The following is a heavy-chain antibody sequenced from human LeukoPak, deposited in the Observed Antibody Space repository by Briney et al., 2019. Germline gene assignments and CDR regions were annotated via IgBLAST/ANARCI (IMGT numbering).Heavy chain of an antibody. CDR3: ARDRGFNYYGSGSPTGDYYYYMDV. V-gene: IGHV1-69*01. J-gene: IGHJ6*03. Sequence: GSSVKVSCKASGGTFSSYAISWVRQAPGQGLEWMGGIIPIFGTANYAQKFQGRVTITADESTSTAYMELSSLRSEDTAVYYCARDRGFNYYGSGSPTGDYYYYMDVWGKGTTVTISS. CDR2: IIPIFGTA. D-gene: IGHD3-10*01. CDR1: GGTFSSYA.